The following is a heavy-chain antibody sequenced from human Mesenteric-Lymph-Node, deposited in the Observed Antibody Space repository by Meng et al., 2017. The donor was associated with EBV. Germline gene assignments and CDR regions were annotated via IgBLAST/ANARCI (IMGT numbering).Heavy chain of an antibody. Sequence: ELVGAGGGVVQPRRSLVLSCAASGFSFSSYGRHWFRQDPGKGLERVAVIWFDGSKKYYAASVEGRFTISRDNSKNTLYLQMNSLRAEDTAVYYCARDWSSGNSAFFDYWGQGTLVTVSS. CDR3: ARDWSSGNSAFFDY. D-gene: IGHD4-23*01. CDR1: GFSFSSYG. V-gene: IGHV3-33*01. CDR2: IWFDGSKK. J-gene: IGHJ4*02.